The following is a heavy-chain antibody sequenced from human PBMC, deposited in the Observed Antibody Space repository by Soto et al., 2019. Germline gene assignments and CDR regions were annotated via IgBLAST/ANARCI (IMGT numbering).Heavy chain of an antibody. V-gene: IGHV4-59*01. J-gene: IGHJ6*03. CDR3: ARDTHYGSGSPSERYYYYMDV. CDR2: IYYSGST. Sequence: SETLSLTCTVSGGSISSYYWSWIRQPPGKGLEWIGYIYYSGSTNYNPSLKSRVTISVDTSKNQFSLKLSSVTAADTAVYYCARDTHYGSGSPSERYYYYMDVWGKGTTVTVSS. CDR1: GGSISSYY. D-gene: IGHD3-10*01.